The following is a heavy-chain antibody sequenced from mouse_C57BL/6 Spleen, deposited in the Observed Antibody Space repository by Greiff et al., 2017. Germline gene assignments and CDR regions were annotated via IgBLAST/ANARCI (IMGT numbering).Heavy chain of an antibody. J-gene: IGHJ3*01. V-gene: IGHV7-3*01. Sequence: EVHLVESGGGLVQPGGSLSLSCAASGFTFTDYYMSWVRQPPGKALEWLGFIRNKANGYTTEYSASVKGRFTISRDNSQSILYLQMNALRAEDSATYYCARSSQLRGFAYWGQGTLVTVSA. CDR2: IRNKANGYTT. D-gene: IGHD3-1*01. CDR1: GFTFTDYY. CDR3: ARSSQLRGFAY.